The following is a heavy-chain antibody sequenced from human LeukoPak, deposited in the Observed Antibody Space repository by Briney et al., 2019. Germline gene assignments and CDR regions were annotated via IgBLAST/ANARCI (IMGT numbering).Heavy chain of an antibody. Sequence: SETLSLTCTVSGGSISSSSYYWSWIRQPPGKGLEWIGYIYYSGSTNYNPSLKSRVTISVDTSKNQFSLKLSSVTAADTAVYYCARVTEHDSSGTDYYFDYWGQGTLVTVSS. D-gene: IGHD3-22*01. CDR2: IYYSGST. CDR1: GGSISSSSYY. V-gene: IGHV4-61*01. J-gene: IGHJ4*02. CDR3: ARVTEHDSSGTDYYFDY.